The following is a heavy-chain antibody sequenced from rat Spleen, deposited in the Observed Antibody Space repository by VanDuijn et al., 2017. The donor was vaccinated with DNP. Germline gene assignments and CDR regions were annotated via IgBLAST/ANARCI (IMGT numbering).Heavy chain of an antibody. CDR2: ISTNGGGT. D-gene: IGHD4-2*01. Sequence: EVQLVDSGGGLVQPGRSLKLSCAASGFTFSDFYMAWVRQTPTKGLEWFATISTNGGGTYYRDSVRGRFTISRDNAEDTLFLQMNSLRSEDTATYYCTRATGFDYWGQGVMVTVSS. V-gene: IGHV5-27*01. J-gene: IGHJ2*01. CDR1: GFTFSDFY. CDR3: TRATGFDY.